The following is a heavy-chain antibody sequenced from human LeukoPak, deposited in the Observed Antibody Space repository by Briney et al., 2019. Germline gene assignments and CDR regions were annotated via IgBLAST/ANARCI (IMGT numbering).Heavy chain of an antibody. CDR2: IYYSVST. CDR1: GGSISSGDYY. Sequence: PSQSLSLTCTVSGGSISSGDYYWSWIRHPPGKGLEWIGYIYYSVSTYYNPSLKSRVTISVDTSKNQFSLKLSSVTAADTAVYYCAGSSGPAGWFDPWGQGTLVTVSS. CDR3: AGSSGPAGWFDP. J-gene: IGHJ5*02. V-gene: IGHV4-30-4*08. D-gene: IGHD3-22*01.